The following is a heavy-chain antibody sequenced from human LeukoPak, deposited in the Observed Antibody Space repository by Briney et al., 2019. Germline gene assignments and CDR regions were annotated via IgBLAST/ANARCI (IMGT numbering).Heavy chain of an antibody. CDR1: GYTFTSYD. CDR2: MNPNSGNT. J-gene: IGHJ6*03. CDR3: ARAVGFLEWFIPYMVV. D-gene: IGHD3-3*02. Sequence: ASVKVSCKASGYTFTSYDINWVRQTPGQGLEWMGLMNPNSGNTGYAQTFQGRVTMTTNTSISTAYMELSSLRSADTAVYYCARAVGFLEWFIPYMVVWGKGTTVTVSS. V-gene: IGHV1-8*01.